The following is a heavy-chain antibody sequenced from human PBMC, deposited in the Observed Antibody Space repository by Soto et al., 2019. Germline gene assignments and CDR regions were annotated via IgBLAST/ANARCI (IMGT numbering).Heavy chain of an antibody. J-gene: IGHJ4*02. CDR2: ISGSGGST. CDR1: GFTFSGYA. Sequence: GGSLRLSFAASGFTFSGYAMSWVRQAPGKGLGWVSAISGSGGSTYYADSVKGRFTISRDNSKNTLYLQMNSLRAEDTAVYYCAKEVNGLLPVHYFDYWGQGTLVTVSS. D-gene: IGHD1-1*01. V-gene: IGHV3-23*01. CDR3: AKEVNGLLPVHYFDY.